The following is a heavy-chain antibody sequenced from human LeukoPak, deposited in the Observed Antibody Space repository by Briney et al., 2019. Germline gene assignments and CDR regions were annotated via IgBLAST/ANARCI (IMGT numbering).Heavy chain of an antibody. J-gene: IGHJ4*02. Sequence: GRSLRLSCAASGFTFSSYAMHWVRQAPGKGLEWVAVISYDGSNKYYADSVKGRFTISRDNSKNTLYLQMDSLRAEDTAVYYCARDRAWNYFDYWGQGTLVTVSS. V-gene: IGHV3-30*04. CDR1: GFTFSSYA. CDR3: ARDRAWNYFDY. D-gene: IGHD3-3*01. CDR2: ISYDGSNK.